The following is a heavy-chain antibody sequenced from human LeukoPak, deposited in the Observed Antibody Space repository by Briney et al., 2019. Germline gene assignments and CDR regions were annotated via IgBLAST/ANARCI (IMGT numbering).Heavy chain of an antibody. Sequence: SETLSLTCAVSGGSFSGYFWSWIRQPPGKGLEWIGEINPSGSANYNPSLKSRVTISVDTSKNQFSLKLSSVTAADTAVYYCARGLSQWLRCLDYWGQGTLVTVSS. CDR2: INPSGSA. CDR3: ARGLSQWLRCLDY. CDR1: GGSFSGYF. J-gene: IGHJ4*02. D-gene: IGHD5-12*01. V-gene: IGHV4-34*01.